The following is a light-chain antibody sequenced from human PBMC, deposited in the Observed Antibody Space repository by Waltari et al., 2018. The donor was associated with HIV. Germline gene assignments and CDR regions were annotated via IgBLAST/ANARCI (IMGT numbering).Light chain of an antibody. CDR1: ALPKTY. Sequence: SYELTQPPSVSVFPGQTARITCSGDALPKTYVYWYQQKAGEAPLLVIYEDTKRGSGSPARLSGSTSGTVATLTITAAQVDDEADYYCSSADTSGIVFGGGTKLTVL. CDR3: SSADTSGIV. J-gene: IGLJ2*01. V-gene: IGLV3-10*01. CDR2: EDT.